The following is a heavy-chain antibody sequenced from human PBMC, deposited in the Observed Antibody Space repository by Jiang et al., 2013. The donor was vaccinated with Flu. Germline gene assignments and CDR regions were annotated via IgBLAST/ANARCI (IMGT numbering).Heavy chain of an antibody. J-gene: IGHJ6*02. CDR2: ISYDGSNK. CDR3: ARDLDIVVVVAATRPVGGMDV. D-gene: IGHD2-15*01. CDR1: GFTFSSYA. V-gene: IGHV3-30-3*01. Sequence: LVESGGGVVQPGRSLRLSCAASGFTFSSYAMHWVRQAPGKGLEWVAVISYDGSNKYYADSVKGRFTISRDNSKNTLYLQMNSLRAEDTAVYYCARDLDIVVVVAATRPVGGMDVWGQGTTVTVSS.